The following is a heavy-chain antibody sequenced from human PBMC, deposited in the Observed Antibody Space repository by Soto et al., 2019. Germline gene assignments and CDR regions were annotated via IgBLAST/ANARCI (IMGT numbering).Heavy chain of an antibody. CDR1: GFTFSSYA. D-gene: IGHD3-10*01. J-gene: IGHJ6*02. V-gene: IGHV3-30-3*01. CDR2: ISYDGSNK. CDR3: ARERRRTMYGMDV. Sequence: GGSLRLSCAASGFTFSSYAMHWVRQAPGKGLEWVAVISYDGSNKYYADSVKGRFTISRDNSKNTLYLQMNSLRAEDTAVYYCARERRRTMYGMDVWGQGTTVTVSS.